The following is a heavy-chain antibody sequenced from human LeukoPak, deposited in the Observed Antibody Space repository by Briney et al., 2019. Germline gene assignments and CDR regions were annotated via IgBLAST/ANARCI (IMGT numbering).Heavy chain of an antibody. D-gene: IGHD2-2*01. J-gene: IGHJ4*02. CDR1: GFTFSLYA. Sequence: PGGSLRLSCAASGFTFSLYAMNGVRQAPGKGLEWISYINSGGDDIHYAASVRGRFTISRDDARNILFLQLSSLRAEDTAVYYCARDTIQPGLIDDWGQGTLVTVSS. CDR3: ARDTIQPGLIDD. V-gene: IGHV3-21*05. CDR2: INSGGDDI.